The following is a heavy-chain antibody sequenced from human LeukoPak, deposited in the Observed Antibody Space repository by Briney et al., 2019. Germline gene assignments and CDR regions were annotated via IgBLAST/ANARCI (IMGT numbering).Heavy chain of an antibody. CDR1: GYTFSNYG. V-gene: IGHV1-18*01. CDR3: VRDYKGYSGYDGFDY. CDR2: ISAYNGNT. D-gene: IGHD5-12*01. J-gene: IGHJ4*02. Sequence: GASVKVSCKASGYTFSNYGISWVRQAPGQGLEWMGWISAYNGNTNYAQKLQGRVTMTTDTSTRTAYMELRSLRSDDTAGYYCVRDYKGYSGYDGFDYWGQGTLVTVSS.